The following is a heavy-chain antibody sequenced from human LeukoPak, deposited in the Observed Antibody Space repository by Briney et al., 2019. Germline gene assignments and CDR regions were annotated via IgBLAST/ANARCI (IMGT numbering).Heavy chain of an antibody. J-gene: IGHJ4*02. V-gene: IGHV3-21*01. D-gene: IGHD2-2*01. Sequence: GGSLRLSCAASGFTFSSYSMNWVRQAPGKGLEWVSSISSSSSYVYYADSVKGRFTISRDNAKNSLYLQMNSLRAEDTAVYYCASTPRIVVVPTTFTDYWGQGTLVTVSS. CDR2: ISSSSSYV. CDR1: GFTFSSYS. CDR3: ASTPRIVVVPTTFTDY.